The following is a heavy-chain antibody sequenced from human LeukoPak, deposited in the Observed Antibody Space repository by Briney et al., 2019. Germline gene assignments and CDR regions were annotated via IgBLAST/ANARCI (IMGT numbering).Heavy chain of an antibody. Sequence: GASVKVSCKASGYTSTSYGISWVRQAPGQGLEWMGWISAYNGNTNYAQKLQGRVTMTTYTSTSTAYMELRSLRSDDTAVYYCARDQDCSSTSCYTYYFDYWGQGTLVTVSS. CDR3: ARDQDCSSTSCYTYYFDY. CDR2: ISAYNGNT. V-gene: IGHV1-18*01. D-gene: IGHD2-2*01. J-gene: IGHJ4*02. CDR1: GYTSTSYG.